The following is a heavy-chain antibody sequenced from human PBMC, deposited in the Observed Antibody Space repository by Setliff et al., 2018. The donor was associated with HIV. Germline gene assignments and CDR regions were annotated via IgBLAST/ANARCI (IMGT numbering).Heavy chain of an antibody. CDR3: ARSAMAYAAFDV. CDR1: GGSIGSFY. D-gene: IGHD4-17*01. J-gene: IGHJ3*01. V-gene: IGHV4-59*01. CDR2: VSYSGST. Sequence: LSLTCTVSGGSIGSFYWSWIRQPPGKTLEWIGYVSYSGSTKYKPSLKSRVTISVDTSKNRFSMKLTSVTAADTAVYYCARSAMAYAAFDVWGQGTMVTVSS.